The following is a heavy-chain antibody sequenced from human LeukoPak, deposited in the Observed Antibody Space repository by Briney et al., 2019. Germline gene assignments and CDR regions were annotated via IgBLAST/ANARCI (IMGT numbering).Heavy chain of an antibody. CDR1: GFTFSSYG. CDR3: AGNVLLWFGEFRDAFDI. Sequence: GGSLRLSCAASGFTFSSYGMHWVRQAPGKGLGWVAFIRYDGSNKYYADSVKGRFTISRDNSKNTLYLQMNSLRAEDTAVYNCAGNVLLWFGEFRDAFDIWGQGTMVTVSS. CDR2: IRYDGSNK. V-gene: IGHV3-30*02. D-gene: IGHD3-10*01. J-gene: IGHJ3*02.